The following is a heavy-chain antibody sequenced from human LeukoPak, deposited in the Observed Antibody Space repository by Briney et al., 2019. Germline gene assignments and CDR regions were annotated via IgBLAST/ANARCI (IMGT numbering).Heavy chain of an antibody. CDR3: VKDSKSSGWYVPPNFDY. J-gene: IGHJ4*02. Sequence: GGSLRLSCSASGFTFSTYAMHWVRQAPGKGLEYVSSVSSNVYSTHYADSVKGRFATSRDNSKNTLYLQMSSLRTEDTAVYYCVKDSKSSGWYVPPNFDYWGQGTLVTVSS. CDR2: VSSNVYST. V-gene: IGHV3-64D*09. CDR1: GFTFSTYA. D-gene: IGHD6-19*01.